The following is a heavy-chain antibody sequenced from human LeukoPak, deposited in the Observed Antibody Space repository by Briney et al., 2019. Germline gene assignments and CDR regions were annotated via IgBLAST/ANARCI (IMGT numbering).Heavy chain of an antibody. J-gene: IGHJ6*02. Sequence: SQTLSLTCTVSGGSISSCGYYWSWTRQHPGKGLEWIGYIYYSGSTYYNPSLKSRVTISVDTSKNQFSLKLSSVTAADTAVYYCARLGYSYGNMPDYYYGMDVWGQGTTVTVSS. D-gene: IGHD5-18*01. CDR2: IYYSGST. CDR1: GGSISSCGYY. V-gene: IGHV4-31*03. CDR3: ARLGYSYGNMPDYYYGMDV.